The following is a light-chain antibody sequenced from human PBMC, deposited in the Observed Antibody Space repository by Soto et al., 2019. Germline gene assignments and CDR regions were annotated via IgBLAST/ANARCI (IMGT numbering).Light chain of an antibody. CDR1: NIGSKS. V-gene: IGLV3-21*04. CDR2: YDS. CDR3: QVWDSSDDHRVV. Sequence: SYELTQPPSVSVAPGKTASITCGGNNIGSKSVHWYQQKTGQAPVLVIYYDSDRPSGIPERFSGSNSGNTATLSISRVEAGDEADYYCQVWDSSDDHRVVFGGGTKVTVL. J-gene: IGLJ2*01.